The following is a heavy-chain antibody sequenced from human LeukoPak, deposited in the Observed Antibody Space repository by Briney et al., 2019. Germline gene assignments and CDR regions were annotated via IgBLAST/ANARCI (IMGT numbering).Heavy chain of an antibody. Sequence: PGGSLRLSSAASGFTFSSYEMNWVRQAPGKGLEWVSYISSSGSTIYYADSVKGRFTISRDNAKNSLYLQMNSLRAEDTAVYYCAREWSSGWTYDYWGQGTLVTVSS. D-gene: IGHD6-19*01. CDR3: AREWSSGWTYDY. CDR1: GFTFSSYE. V-gene: IGHV3-48*03. CDR2: ISSSGSTI. J-gene: IGHJ4*02.